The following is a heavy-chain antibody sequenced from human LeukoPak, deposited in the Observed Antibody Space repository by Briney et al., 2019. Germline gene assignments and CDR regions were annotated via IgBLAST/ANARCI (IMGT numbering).Heavy chain of an antibody. CDR1: AYTLTRYD. D-gene: IGHD6-13*01. Sequence: APVQVSCKPSAYTLTRYDISRVRQAPGQEKKGMGWISAYNGHTNDAQKLQGRVTMTTGTSTTTAYMELRSLRSDDTAVYYCARVRDIAGGAFDIWGQGPMVTVSS. J-gene: IGHJ3*02. CDR3: ARVRDIAGGAFDI. V-gene: IGHV1-18*01. CDR2: ISAYNGHT.